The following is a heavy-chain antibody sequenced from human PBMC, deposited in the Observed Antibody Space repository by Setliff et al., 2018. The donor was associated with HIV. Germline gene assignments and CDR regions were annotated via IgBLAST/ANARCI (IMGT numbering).Heavy chain of an antibody. J-gene: IGHJ4*02. V-gene: IGHV1-18*01. CDR1: GYNFDSFA. CDR2: ISGYNGQT. CDR3: ARTGWGTPSGDHGFDY. D-gene: IGHD2-21*02. Sequence: GASVKVSCKASGYNFDSFAVLWVRQAPGQGLEWRGWISGYNGQTKDAQKFHGRLIMTTDTATSTSDMEMGSLRSDDTAIYSCARTGWGTPSGDHGFDYWGQGTLVTVSS.